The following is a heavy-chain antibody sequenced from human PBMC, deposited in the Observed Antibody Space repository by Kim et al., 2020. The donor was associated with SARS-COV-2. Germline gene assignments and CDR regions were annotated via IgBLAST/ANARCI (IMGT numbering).Heavy chain of an antibody. CDR3: AKDRTRVRGLEATMIVVVMDFDY. CDR2: ISGSGGST. V-gene: IGHV3-23*01. J-gene: IGHJ4*02. CDR1: GFTFSSYA. Sequence: GGSLRLSCAASGFTFSSYAMSWVRQAPGKGLEWVSAISGSGGSTYYADSVKGRFTISRDNSKNTLYLQMNSLRAEDTAVYYCAKDRTRVRGLEATMIVVVMDFDYWGQGTLVTVSS. D-gene: IGHD3-22*01.